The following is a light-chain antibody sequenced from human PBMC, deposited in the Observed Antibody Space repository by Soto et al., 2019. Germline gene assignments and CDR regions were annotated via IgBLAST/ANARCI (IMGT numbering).Light chain of an antibody. Sequence: DIVLTQSPAPLSLSPGQRATLSCRASQSVSSHLAWYQQKPGQAPRVVIYDATKKSTGIPARFSGSESGTDFTLTISSLEPEDFAVYYCQKRGDWPITFGQGTRLEIK. CDR3: QKRGDWPIT. CDR2: DAT. V-gene: IGKV3-11*01. CDR1: QSVSSH. J-gene: IGKJ5*01.